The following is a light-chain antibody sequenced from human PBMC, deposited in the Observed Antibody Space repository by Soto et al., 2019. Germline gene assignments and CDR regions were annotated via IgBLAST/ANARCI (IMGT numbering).Light chain of an antibody. CDR1: QSVSSN. J-gene: IGKJ4*01. V-gene: IGKV3-15*01. Sequence: EIGMTQAPATRSVSPGEKATLSCSSSQSVSSNLAWYQQKPGQAPRLLIYGASTRATGIPARFSGSGSGTEFTLTISSLQSEEFAVYYCQQYNKWPLTFGGGTKVEIK. CDR3: QQYNKWPLT. CDR2: GAS.